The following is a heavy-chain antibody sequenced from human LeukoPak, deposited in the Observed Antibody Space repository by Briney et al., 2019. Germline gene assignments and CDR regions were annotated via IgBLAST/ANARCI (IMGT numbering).Heavy chain of an antibody. J-gene: IGHJ4*02. D-gene: IGHD4-17*01. CDR1: GFTFLSYA. CDR2: ISSSSSYI. CDR3: ARESYGDYFIDY. Sequence: GGSLRLSCSASGFTFLSYAMHWVRQAPGKGLEWVSSISSSSSYIYYADSVKGRFTISRDNAKNSLYLQMNSLRAEDTAVYYCARESYGDYFIDYWGQGTLVTVSS. V-gene: IGHV3-21*01.